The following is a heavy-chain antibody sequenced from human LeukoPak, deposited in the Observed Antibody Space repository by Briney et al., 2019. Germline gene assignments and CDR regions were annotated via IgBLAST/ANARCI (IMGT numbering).Heavy chain of an antibody. CDR2: ISHGGIT. Sequence: PSETLSLTCVVYGGSFSGYYWSCIRQAPGKGLEWIGEISHGGITKYNPSLTSRVTISVDSSKKQLSLNLTSVTAADTAVYYCVRGIAVAVDYYYYYRDVWGKGTTVTVSS. V-gene: IGHV4-34*01. J-gene: IGHJ6*03. CDR3: VRGIAVAVDYYYYYRDV. CDR1: GGSFSGYY. D-gene: IGHD6-19*01.